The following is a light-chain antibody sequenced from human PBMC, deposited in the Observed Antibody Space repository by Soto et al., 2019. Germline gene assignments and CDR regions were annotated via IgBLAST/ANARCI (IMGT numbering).Light chain of an antibody. CDR3: AVWDDSLNGGV. CDR2: SNT. Sequence: QSVLTQPPSVSETPGQRVTISCSGSSSNIGSNTVNLYRQLPETAPKLLIYSNTQRPSAVADRFFGSKSGTSASLAISGLQSDEEADYYCAVWDDSLNGGVFGAGTKLTVL. V-gene: IGLV1-44*01. CDR1: SSNIGSNT. J-gene: IGLJ1*01.